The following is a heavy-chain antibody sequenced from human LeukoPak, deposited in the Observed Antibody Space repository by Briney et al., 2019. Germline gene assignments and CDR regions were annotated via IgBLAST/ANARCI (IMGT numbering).Heavy chain of an antibody. D-gene: IGHD1-7*01. Sequence: GGSLRLSCAASGFTYDDYAMYWVRQAPGKGLEWVSLISWDGSITYYADSVQGRFTISRDNSISSLYLQMNSLRGEDTAVYYWARGSHWNYGGYFLDHWAQGTLVTVSS. J-gene: IGHJ4*02. CDR3: ARGSHWNYGGYFLDH. CDR1: GFTYDDYA. V-gene: IGHV3-43D*03. CDR2: ISWDGSIT.